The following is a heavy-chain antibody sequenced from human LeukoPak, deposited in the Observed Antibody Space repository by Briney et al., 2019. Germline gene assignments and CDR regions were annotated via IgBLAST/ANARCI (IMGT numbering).Heavy chain of an antibody. CDR1: GGSFSGYY. V-gene: IGHV4-34*01. J-gene: IGHJ6*02. Sequence: SETLSLTCAVYGGSFSGYYWSWIRQPPGKGLEWIGEINHSGSTNYNPSLKSRVTISVDTSKNRFSLKLSSVTAADTAVYYCARARYQTYYYGSGSYSPGDYYYGMDVWGQGTTVTVSS. D-gene: IGHD3-10*01. CDR2: INHSGST. CDR3: ARARYQTYYYGSGSYSPGDYYYGMDV.